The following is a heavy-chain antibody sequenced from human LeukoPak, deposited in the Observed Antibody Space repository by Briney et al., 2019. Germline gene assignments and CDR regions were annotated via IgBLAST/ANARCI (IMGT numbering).Heavy chain of an antibody. CDR1: GFTFSSYA. CDR2: FSGSGGST. V-gene: IGHV3-23*01. D-gene: IGHD3-9*01. Sequence: GGSLRLSCAASGFTFSSYAMSWVRQAPGKGLEWVSSFSGSGGSTYYADSVKGRFTMSRDNSKNTLYLQMNSLSPEDTAVYYCARDRHVYYDILTGYASYFEYWGQGALVTVSS. J-gene: IGHJ4*02. CDR3: ARDRHVYYDILTGYASYFEY.